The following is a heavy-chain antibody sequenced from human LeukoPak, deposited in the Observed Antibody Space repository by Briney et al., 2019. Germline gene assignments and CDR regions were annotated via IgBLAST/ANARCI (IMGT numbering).Heavy chain of an antibody. D-gene: IGHD3-22*01. Sequence: SQTLSLTCAVSGGSISSGGYSWSWIRQPPGKGLEWIGYIYHSGSTYYNPSLKSRVTISVDRSKNQFSLKLSSVTAADTAVYYCARGVTMIVVVIHDWYFDLWGRGTLVTVSS. J-gene: IGHJ2*01. CDR3: ARGVTMIVVVIHDWYFDL. CDR2: IYHSGST. V-gene: IGHV4-30-2*01. CDR1: GGSISSGGYS.